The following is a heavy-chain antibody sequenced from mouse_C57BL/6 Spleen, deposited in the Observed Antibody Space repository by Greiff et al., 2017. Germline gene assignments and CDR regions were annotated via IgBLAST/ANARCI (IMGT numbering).Heavy chain of an antibody. V-gene: IGHV1-80*01. D-gene: IGHD2-14*01. CDR2: IYPGDGDT. CDR1: GYAFSSYW. CDR3: ARLRNDDGLFDY. Sequence: VKLMESGAELVKPGASVKISCKASGYAFSSYWMNWVKQRPGKGLEWIGQIYPGDGDTNYNGKFKGKATLTADKSSSTAYMQLSSLTSEDSAVYFCARLRNDDGLFDYWGQGTTLTVSS. J-gene: IGHJ2*01.